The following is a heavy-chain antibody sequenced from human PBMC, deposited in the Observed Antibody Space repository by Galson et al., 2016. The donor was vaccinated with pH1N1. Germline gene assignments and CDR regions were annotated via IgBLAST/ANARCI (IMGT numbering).Heavy chain of an antibody. J-gene: IGHJ4*02. CDR2: ISTSSGTT. V-gene: IGHV3-23*01. CDR1: GFTFGDYA. CDR3: TKARVGNYYFDY. D-gene: IGHD1-7*01. Sequence: SLRLSCAASGFTFGDYAMRWVRQAPGEGQEYVSSISTSSGTTYYGDSVRGRFTISRDNSKNTVYLQMNSLRAEDTAIYYCTKARVGNYYFDYWGQGSLVTVSS.